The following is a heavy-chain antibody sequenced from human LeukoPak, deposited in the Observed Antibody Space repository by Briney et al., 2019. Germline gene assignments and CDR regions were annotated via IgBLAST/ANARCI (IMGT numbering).Heavy chain of an antibody. J-gene: IGHJ4*02. CDR2: YSGST. CDR3: ARGRIAVAGTKNYFDY. V-gene: IGHV4-59*09. D-gene: IGHD6-19*01. Sequence: YSGSTNYNPSLKNRVTISVDTSKNQFSLKLSSVTAADTAVYYCARGRIAVAGTKNYFDYWGQGTLVTVSS.